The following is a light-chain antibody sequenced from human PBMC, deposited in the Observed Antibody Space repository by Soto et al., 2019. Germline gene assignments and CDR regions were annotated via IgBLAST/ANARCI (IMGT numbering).Light chain of an antibody. V-gene: IGKV3-15*01. CDR1: QNIGNN. CDR3: QQYNNWPPYT. Sequence: VMTQSPATLSASPGERVILPCRASQNIGNNLAWYQQKPGQAPRLLRYGPSSRASDTPARFSGSGSATDFTLTISSLQSEDFAVYYCQQYNNWPPYTFGQGTKLEIK. J-gene: IGKJ2*01. CDR2: GPS.